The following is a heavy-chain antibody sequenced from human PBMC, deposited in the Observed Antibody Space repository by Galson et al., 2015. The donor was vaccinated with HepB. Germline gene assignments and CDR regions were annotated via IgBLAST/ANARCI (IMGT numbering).Heavy chain of an antibody. V-gene: IGHV1-3*01. CDR2: INGGNANT. J-gene: IGHJ4*02. CDR1: GYTFTSYA. CDR3: ARVGYDSSGYYVFGIDY. D-gene: IGHD3-22*01. Sequence: SVKVSCKASGYTFTSYAFHWVRQAPGQRLEWMGWINGGNANTVYSQKFQGRVTITRDTSATTAYMELSSLRPEDTAVYYCARVGYDSSGYYVFGIDYWGQGSLVTVSS.